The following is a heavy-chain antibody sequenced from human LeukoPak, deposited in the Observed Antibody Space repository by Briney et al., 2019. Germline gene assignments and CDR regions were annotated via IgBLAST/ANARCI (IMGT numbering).Heavy chain of an antibody. J-gene: IGHJ6*03. Sequence: PGGSLRLSCAASGFTFSSYEMNWVRQAPGKGLEWVSYISSSGSTIYYADSVKGRFTISRDNAKNSLYLQMNSLRAEDTAVYYCARVSLTAWYYYYMDVWGEGTTVTVSS. V-gene: IGHV3-48*03. CDR2: ISSSGSTI. CDR3: ARVSLTAWYYYYMDV. CDR1: GFTFSSYE.